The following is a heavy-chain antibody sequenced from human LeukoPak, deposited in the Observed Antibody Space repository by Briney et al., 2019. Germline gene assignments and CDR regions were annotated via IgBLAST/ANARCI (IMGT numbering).Heavy chain of an antibody. D-gene: IGHD3-9*01. V-gene: IGHV3-64*01. CDR1: GFTFSTYA. CDR3: ARVILTGYYYDS. Sequence: GSLRLSCAASGFTFSTYAMHWVRPAPGKGLGFVSGNSSNGGNTYYANSLKGRFTISRDNSKNTLYLQMGRLRPEDMAVYHCARVILTGYYYDSWGQGTLVTVSS. CDR2: NSSNGGNT. J-gene: IGHJ4*02.